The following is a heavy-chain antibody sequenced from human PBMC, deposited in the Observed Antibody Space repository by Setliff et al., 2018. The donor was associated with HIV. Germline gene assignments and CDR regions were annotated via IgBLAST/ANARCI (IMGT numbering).Heavy chain of an antibody. D-gene: IGHD6-19*01. Sequence: ASVKVSCKASGYTFSSYGISWVRQAPGQGVEWMGWISAYNGNTNYAQKLQGRVTMTTDTSTSTAYMELRSLRSDDTAVYYCSTSPRGLGVAATGRRYLHHWGQGTLVTVS. CDR1: GYTFSSYG. J-gene: IGHJ1*01. CDR3: STSPRGLGVAATGRRYLHH. V-gene: IGHV1-18*01. CDR2: ISAYNGNT.